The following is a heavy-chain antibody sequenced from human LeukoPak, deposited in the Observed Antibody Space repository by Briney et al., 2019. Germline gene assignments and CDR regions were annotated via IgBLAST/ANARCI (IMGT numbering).Heavy chain of an antibody. D-gene: IGHD1-26*01. CDR1: GFTFDDYA. V-gene: IGHV3-43D*03. Sequence: GGSLRLSCAASGFTFDDYAMHWVRQAPGKGLDWVSLISWDGCSTYYADSVKGRFTISRDNSKNSLYLQMNSLRAEDTALYYCAKDTYSGSYSEGGGFDYWGQGTLVTVSS. CDR2: ISWDGCST. J-gene: IGHJ4*02. CDR3: AKDTYSGSYSEGGGFDY.